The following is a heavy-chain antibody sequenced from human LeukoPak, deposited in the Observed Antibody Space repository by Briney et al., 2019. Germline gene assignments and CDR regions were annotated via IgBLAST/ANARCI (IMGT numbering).Heavy chain of an antibody. J-gene: IGHJ3*02. CDR1: GYTFTGYY. D-gene: IGHD6-13*01. CDR3: ARDRVESSWYGDAFDI. Sequence: ASVKVSCKASGYTFTGYYMHWVRQAPGQGLEWMGRINPNSGGTNYAQKFQGRVTMTRDTSISTAYMELSRLRSDGTAVYYCARDRVESSWYGDAFDIWGQGTMVTVSS. CDR2: INPNSGGT. V-gene: IGHV1-2*06.